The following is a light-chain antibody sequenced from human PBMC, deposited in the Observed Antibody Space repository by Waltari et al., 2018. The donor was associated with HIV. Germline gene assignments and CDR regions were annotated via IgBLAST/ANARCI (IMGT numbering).Light chain of an antibody. CDR2: DVS. V-gene: IGLV2-14*01. CDR3: SSYASSSTLV. Sequence: QSALTQPASVSGSPGQSITISCTGTSSDVGGYNYVSWYQQHPGKATKLMIYDVSNRPSVVSNRCSVSKSGNTASLTISGLQAEDEADYYCSSYASSSTLVFGGGTKLTVL. CDR1: SSDVGGYNY. J-gene: IGLJ3*02.